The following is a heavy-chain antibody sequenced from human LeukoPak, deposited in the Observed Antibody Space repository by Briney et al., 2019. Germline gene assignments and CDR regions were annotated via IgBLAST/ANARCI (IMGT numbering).Heavy chain of an antibody. CDR1: GGSFNGYY. D-gene: IGHD7-27*01. CDR2: VNHSGRA. CDR3: ARHLTGERAFDI. Sequence: SETLSLTCAVYGGSFNGYYWSWIRQPPGKGLEWSGEVNHSGRANCNPSLKSRATITADTSKNQFSLKVTSVTAADTATYYCARHLTGERAFDIWGQGTLVTVSS. V-gene: IGHV4-34*01. J-gene: IGHJ3*02.